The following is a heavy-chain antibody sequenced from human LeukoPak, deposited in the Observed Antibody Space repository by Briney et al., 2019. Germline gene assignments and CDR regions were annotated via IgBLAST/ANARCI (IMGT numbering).Heavy chain of an antibody. V-gene: IGHV3-21*01. CDR3: ASPHRYSSSWSDFDY. D-gene: IGHD6-13*01. J-gene: IGHJ4*02. Sequence: GGSLRLSCAASGFTFSSYSMNWVRQAPGKGLEWVSSISSSSSYIYYADSVKGRFTISRDNAKNSLYLQMNSLRAEDTAVYYCASPHRYSSSWSDFDYWGQGTLVTVSS. CDR1: GFTFSSYS. CDR2: ISSSSSYI.